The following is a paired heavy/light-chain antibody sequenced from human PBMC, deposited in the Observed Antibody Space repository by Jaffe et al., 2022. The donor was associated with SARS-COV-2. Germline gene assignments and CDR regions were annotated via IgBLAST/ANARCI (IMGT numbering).Heavy chain of an antibody. CDR3: ARGQWEDEINVRGPFDY. CDR2: ISGRGDRT. CDR1: GFTFTTHA. J-gene: IGHJ4*02. V-gene: IGHV3-23*01. Sequence: EVQLLESGGGLVQPGGSLRLSCAASGFTFTTHAMSWVRQAPGKGLEWVSVISGRGDRTFYADSVKGRYTISRDNSKNTLYVQMNSLRAEDTALYYCARGQWEDEINVRGPFDYWGQGALVTVSS. D-gene: IGHD1-26*01.
Light chain of an antibody. V-gene: IGKV4-1*01. CDR2: WAS. CDR1: QSVLDSSKSKSF. Sequence: DIVMTQSPDYLAVSLGERATINCKSSQSVLDSSKSKSFLAWYQQKPGQPPKLLIYWASTRESGVPDRFSGSGSGTDFTLTISSLQAEDVAIYYCQQYYNIPLTFGGGTKVEIK. CDR3: QQYYNIPLT. J-gene: IGKJ4*01.